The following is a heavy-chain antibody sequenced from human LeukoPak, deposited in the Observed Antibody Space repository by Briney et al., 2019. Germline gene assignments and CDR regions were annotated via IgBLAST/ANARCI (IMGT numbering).Heavy chain of an antibody. CDR3: ARDRAVMDLMDY. D-gene: IGHD2-21*01. J-gene: IGHJ4*02. CDR1: GYTFTSYY. V-gene: IGHV1-46*01. Sequence: GASVKVSCKASGYTFTSYYMHWVRQAPGQGLEWMGIINPSGGSTSYAQKFQGRVTMTRDMSTSTVYMELSSLRSEDTAVYYCARDRAVMDLMDYWGQGTLVTVSS. CDR2: INPSGGST.